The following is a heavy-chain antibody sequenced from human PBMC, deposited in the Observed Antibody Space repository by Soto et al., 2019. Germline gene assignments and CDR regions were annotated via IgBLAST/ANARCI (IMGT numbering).Heavy chain of an antibody. CDR1: GYTFTGYY. V-gene: IGHV1-2*04. CDR3: ARAVDSGYDYSSYNFDY. Sequence: ASVKVSCKASGYTFTGYYMHWVRQAPGQGLEWMGWINPNSGGTNYAQKFQGWVTMTRDTSISTAYMELSRLRSDDTAVYYCARAVDSGYDYSSYNFDYWGQGTLVTVSS. D-gene: IGHD5-12*01. CDR2: INPNSGGT. J-gene: IGHJ4*02.